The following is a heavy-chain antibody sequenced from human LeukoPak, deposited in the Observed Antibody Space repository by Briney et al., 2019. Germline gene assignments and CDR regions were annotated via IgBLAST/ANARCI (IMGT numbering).Heavy chain of an antibody. CDR1: GFTFSSYW. CDR3: AKSNGYRVYNWFDP. J-gene: IGHJ5*02. Sequence: PGGSLRLSCAASGFTFSSYWMHWVRQAPGKGLVWVSSVSGSGRSTYYADSVKGRFTISRDNSTNTVYLQMSSLRAEDTAVYYCAKSNGYRVYNWFDPWGQGTLVTVSS. V-gene: IGHV3-23*01. CDR2: VSGSGRST. D-gene: IGHD6-13*01.